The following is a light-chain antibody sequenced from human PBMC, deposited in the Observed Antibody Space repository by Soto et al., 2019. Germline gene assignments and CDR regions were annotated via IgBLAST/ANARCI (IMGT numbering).Light chain of an antibody. CDR2: DNN. CDR3: GTWDSSLSAPVV. J-gene: IGLJ2*01. CDR1: SSNIGNNY. Sequence: QSVLTQPPSVSAAPGQKVTISCSGSSSNIGNNYVSWYQQLPGTAPKLLIYDNNKRPSGIPDRFSGSKSGTSATLGITGLQTGEEADYYCGTWDSSLSAPVVFGGGTKLTVL. V-gene: IGLV1-51*01.